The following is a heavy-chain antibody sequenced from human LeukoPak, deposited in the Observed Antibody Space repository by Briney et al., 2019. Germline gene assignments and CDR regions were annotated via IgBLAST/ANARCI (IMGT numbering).Heavy chain of an antibody. CDR2: ISSSSSYI. CDR3: ARDPHQDVDTAIPGYAFDI. J-gene: IGHJ3*02. CDR1: GFTFSNYG. V-gene: IGHV3-21*01. D-gene: IGHD5-18*01. Sequence: PGGSLRLSCAASGFTFSNYGMHWVRQAPGKGLEWVSSISSSSSYIYYADSVKGRFTISRDNAKNSLYLQMNSLRAEDTAVYYCARDPHQDVDTAIPGYAFDIWGQGTMVTVSS.